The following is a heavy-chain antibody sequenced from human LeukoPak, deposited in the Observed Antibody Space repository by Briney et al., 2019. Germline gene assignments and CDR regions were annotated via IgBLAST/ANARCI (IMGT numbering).Heavy chain of an antibody. D-gene: IGHD3-22*01. CDR2: IWYDGSNK. J-gene: IGHJ4*02. CDR3: ARDRYYYDSSGYNLPGNY. Sequence: GGSLRLSCAASGSTFSSYGMHWVRQAPGKGLEWVAVIWYDGSNKYYADSVKGRFTISRDNSKNTLYLQMNSLRAEDTAVYYCARDRYYYDSSGYNLPGNYWGQGTLVTVSS. V-gene: IGHV3-33*01. CDR1: GSTFSSYG.